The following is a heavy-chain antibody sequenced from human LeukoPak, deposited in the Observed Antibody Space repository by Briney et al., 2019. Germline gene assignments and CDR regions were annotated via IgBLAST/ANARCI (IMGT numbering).Heavy chain of an antibody. CDR3: ARGAYSGYDLVY. Sequence: GGSLRLSCAASGFTFSDHFMDWVRQAPGKGLEWVGRIKNKANSYITQYAASMEGRFTISRDDSKNSLYLQMSSLRAEDTAVYYCARGAYSGYDLVYWGQGTLVTVSS. D-gene: IGHD5-12*01. J-gene: IGHJ4*02. CDR2: IKNKANSYIT. CDR1: GFTFSDHF. V-gene: IGHV3-72*01.